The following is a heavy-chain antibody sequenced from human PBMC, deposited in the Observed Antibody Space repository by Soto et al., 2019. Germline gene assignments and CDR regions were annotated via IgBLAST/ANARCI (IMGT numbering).Heavy chain of an antibody. J-gene: IGHJ4*02. CDR1: GFTFRNYA. Sequence: GGSLRLSCAASGFTFRNYAMYWVRQAPGKGLEWVSSISGGGDSRKYVDSVKGRFTISRDNSKNTLYLQMNSLRAEDTAVYYCAKDLFTMVRLFDSWGRGTLVTVSS. V-gene: IGHV3-23*01. CDR2: ISGGGDSR. D-gene: IGHD3-10*01. CDR3: AKDLFTMVRLFDS.